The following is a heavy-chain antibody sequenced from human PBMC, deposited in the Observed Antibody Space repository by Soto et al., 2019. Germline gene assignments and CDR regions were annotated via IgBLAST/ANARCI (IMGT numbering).Heavy chain of an antibody. CDR2: TYYRSKWYN. V-gene: IGHV6-1*01. Sequence: PSQTLSLTCAISGDSVSSNSAAWNWIRQSPSRGLEWLGRTYYRSKWYNDYAVSVKSRITINPDTSKNQFSLQLNSVTPEDTAVYYCARENVDIVVVPAALGIYFDYWGQGTLVTVSS. CDR3: ARENVDIVVVPAALGIYFDY. D-gene: IGHD2-2*03. CDR1: GDSVSSNSAA. J-gene: IGHJ4*02.